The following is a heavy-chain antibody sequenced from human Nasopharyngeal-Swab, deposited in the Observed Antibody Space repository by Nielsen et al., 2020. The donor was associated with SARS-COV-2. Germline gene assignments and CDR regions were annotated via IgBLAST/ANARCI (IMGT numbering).Heavy chain of an antibody. V-gene: IGHV3-23*01. CDR1: GFTFDDYA. CDR3: AKVGGGVDY. Sequence: GESLKISCAASGFTFDDYAMHWVRQPPGKGLEWVSGISFGGVTTYYADSVKGRFTISRDNSKNTLYLQMNRLRAEDTAVYYCAKVGGGVDYWGQGTLVTVSS. D-gene: IGHD3-16*01. J-gene: IGHJ4*02. CDR2: ISFGGVTT.